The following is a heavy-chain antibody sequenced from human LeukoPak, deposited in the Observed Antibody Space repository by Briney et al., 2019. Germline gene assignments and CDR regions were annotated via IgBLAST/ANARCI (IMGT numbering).Heavy chain of an antibody. V-gene: IGHV4-4*02. CDR3: ARVVAAAGTGGWFDP. CDR1: GGSISSSNW. D-gene: IGHD6-13*01. J-gene: IGHJ5*02. Sequence: PSETLSLTCAVSGGSISSSNWWSWVRQPPGKGLEWIGEIYHSGSTNYNPSLKSRVTISEDTSKNQFSLKLSSVTAADTAVYYCARVVAAAGTGGWFDPWGQGTLVTVSS. CDR2: IYHSGST.